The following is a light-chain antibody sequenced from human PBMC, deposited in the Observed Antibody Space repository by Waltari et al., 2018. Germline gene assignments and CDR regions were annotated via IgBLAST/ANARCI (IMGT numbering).Light chain of an antibody. J-gene: IGLJ3*02. CDR2: DVS. CDR3: SSYTSNNAV. CDR1: SNDVGIHNF. Sequence: QSALTQPASVSGSPGQSITVPCTGSSNDVGIHNFVSWYQHHPGKAPKVVIYDVSYRPSGVSDRFSGSKSGNTASLTISGLQAEDEADYYCSSYTSNNAVFGGGTKLTVL. V-gene: IGLV2-14*03.